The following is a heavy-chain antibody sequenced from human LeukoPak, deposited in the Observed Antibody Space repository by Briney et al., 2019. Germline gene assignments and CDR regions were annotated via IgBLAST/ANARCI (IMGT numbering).Heavy chain of an antibody. CDR3: ASWSITILDYYYVDL. V-gene: IGHV1-2*02. CDR1: GYTFTGYY. J-gene: IGHJ6*03. Sequence: ASVKVSCKASGYTFTGYYMHWVRQAPGQGLEWMGWINPNSGGTNYAQKFQGRVTMTRDTSISTAYMELSRLISDDTAVYYCASWSITILDYYYVDLWGKGTTVTVSS. D-gene: IGHD3-3*01. CDR2: INPNSGGT.